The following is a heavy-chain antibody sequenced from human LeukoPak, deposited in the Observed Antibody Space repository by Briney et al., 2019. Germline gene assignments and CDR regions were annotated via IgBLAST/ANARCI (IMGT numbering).Heavy chain of an antibody. J-gene: IGHJ4*02. CDR2: IYYSGST. CDR3: ARKGSSSWANPFDY. V-gene: IGHV4-59*01. D-gene: IGHD6-13*01. CDR1: GGSISSYY. Sequence: SETLSLTCIVSGGSISSYYWSWIRQPPGKGLEWIGYIYYSGSTNYNPSLKSRVTISVDTSKNQFSLKLSSVTAADTAVYFCARKGSSSWANPFDYWGQGTLVTVSS.